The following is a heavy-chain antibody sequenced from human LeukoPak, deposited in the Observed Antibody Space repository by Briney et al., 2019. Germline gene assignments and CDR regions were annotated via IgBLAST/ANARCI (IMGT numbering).Heavy chain of an antibody. Sequence: GRSLRLSCAASGFTFSSYEMNWVRQAPGKGLEWVSYISSSGGTIFYTDSVKGRFTISRDNAKNSLYLQMNSLRAEDTDVYYCARPPSITNPYYGMDVWGQGTMVTVSS. CDR2: ISSSGGTI. V-gene: IGHV3-48*03. CDR1: GFTFSSYE. J-gene: IGHJ6*02. D-gene: IGHD3-3*01. CDR3: ARPPSITNPYYGMDV.